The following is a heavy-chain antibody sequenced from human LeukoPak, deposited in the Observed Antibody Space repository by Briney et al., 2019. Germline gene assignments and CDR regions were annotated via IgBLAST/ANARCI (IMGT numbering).Heavy chain of an antibody. V-gene: IGHV3-7*01. CDR3: ARVRWLRFIDY. J-gene: IGHJ4*02. Sequence: GGSLRLSCAASGFTFSAYWMTWVRQAPGKGLEWVANIKQDGSEKYYVDSVKGRFSISRDNAKNSLYLQMNSLRAEDTAVYYCARVRWLRFIDYWGQGSLVTVSS. CDR1: GFTFSAYW. CDR2: IKQDGSEK. D-gene: IGHD5-12*01.